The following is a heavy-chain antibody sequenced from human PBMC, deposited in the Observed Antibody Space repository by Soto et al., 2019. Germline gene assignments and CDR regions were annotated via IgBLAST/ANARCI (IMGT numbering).Heavy chain of an antibody. CDR3: ATVATNSYNWVDP. V-gene: IGHV3-74*03. Sequence: EVQLVESGGTLVQPGGSLRLSCAASTFTFNTYWMHWVRQAPGKGLVWVSRINSDGTKTTYEDSVKGRFTISRDNAKNTVYLQMNSRRAEDTAMYYCATVATNSYNWVDPWGQGTLVTVSS. D-gene: IGHD5-12*01. CDR2: INSDGTKT. CDR1: TFTFNTYW. J-gene: IGHJ5*02.